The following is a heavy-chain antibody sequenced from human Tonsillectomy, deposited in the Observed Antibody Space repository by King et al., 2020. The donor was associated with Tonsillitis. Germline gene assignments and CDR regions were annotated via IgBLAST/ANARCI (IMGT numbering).Heavy chain of an antibody. CDR2: IYPGDSDT. Sequence: VQLVESGAEVKKPGESLKISCTGSGYSFTSYWIGWVRQIPGKGLEWMGIIYPGDSDTRYSPSFQGQVTISADKSISTAYLQWRSLKASDTAMYYCARECYVWGSCPIDYWGQGTLVTVSS. V-gene: IGHV5-51*03. CDR3: ARECYVWGSCPIDY. CDR1: GYSFTSYW. J-gene: IGHJ4*02. D-gene: IGHD3-16*01.